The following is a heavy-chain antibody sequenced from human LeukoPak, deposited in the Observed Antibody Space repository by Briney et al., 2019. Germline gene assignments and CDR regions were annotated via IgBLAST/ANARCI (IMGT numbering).Heavy chain of an antibody. Sequence: GGSLRLSCAASGFTFSDYYMSWIRQAPGKGLEWVSYISSSGSTIYYADSVKGRFTISRDNAKNSLYLQMNGLRAEDTAVYYCARFIAAAGIGWFDPWGQGTLVTVSS. V-gene: IGHV3-11*01. D-gene: IGHD6-13*01. CDR1: GFTFSDYY. CDR2: ISSSGSTI. CDR3: ARFIAAAGIGWFDP. J-gene: IGHJ5*02.